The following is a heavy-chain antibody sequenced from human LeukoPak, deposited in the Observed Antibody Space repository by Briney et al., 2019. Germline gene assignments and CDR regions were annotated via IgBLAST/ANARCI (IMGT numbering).Heavy chain of an antibody. J-gene: IGHJ4*02. CDR1: GYTFTNYD. V-gene: IGHV1-8*03. CDR2: MNPNSGIT. Sequence: GASVKVSCKASGYTFTNYDINWVRQATGQGLEWMGWMNPNSGITAYAQKFQGRVTITRNTSISTAYMELSSLRSEDTAVYYCATIFIAVAGHFDYWGQGTLVTVSS. D-gene: IGHD6-19*01. CDR3: ATIFIAVAGHFDY.